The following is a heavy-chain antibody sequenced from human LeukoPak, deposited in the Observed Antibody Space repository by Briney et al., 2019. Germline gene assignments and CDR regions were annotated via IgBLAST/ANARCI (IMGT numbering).Heavy chain of an antibody. CDR2: IIPIFGTA. V-gene: IGHV1-69*05. CDR3: ARVVGSYYYDSSGYYDAFDI. J-gene: IGHJ3*02. D-gene: IGHD3-22*01. Sequence: SVKLSCKASGGTFSSYAISWVRQAPGQGLEWMGRIIPIFGTANYAQKFQGRVTITTDESTSTAYMELSSLRSEDTAVYYCARVVGSYYYDSSGYYDAFDIWGQGTMVTVSS. CDR1: GGTFSSYA.